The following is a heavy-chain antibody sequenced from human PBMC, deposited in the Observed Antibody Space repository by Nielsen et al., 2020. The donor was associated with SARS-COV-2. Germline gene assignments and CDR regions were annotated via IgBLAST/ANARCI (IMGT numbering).Heavy chain of an antibody. CDR2: ISSSSSYI. CDR1: GFTFSSYS. CDR3: ARAPVQGYYYYYMDV. V-gene: IGHV3-21*01. Sequence: GGSLRLSCAASGFTFSSYSMNWVRQAPGKGLEWVSSISSSSSYIYYADSVKGRFTISRDNAKNSLYLQMNSLRAEDTAVYYCARAPVQGYYYYYMDVWGKGTTVTVSS. J-gene: IGHJ6*03.